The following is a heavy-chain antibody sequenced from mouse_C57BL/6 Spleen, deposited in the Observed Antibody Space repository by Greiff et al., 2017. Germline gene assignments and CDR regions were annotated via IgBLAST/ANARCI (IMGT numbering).Heavy chain of an antibody. V-gene: IGHV10-1*01. J-gene: IGHJ3*01. D-gene: IGHD2-5*01. CDR2: IRSKSNNYAT. CDR3: VRPTPSNWFAY. Sequence: EVKLMESGGGLVQPKGSLKLSCAASGFSFNTYAMNWVRQAPGKGFEWVARIRSKSNNYATYYADSVKDRFTISRDDSESMLYLQMNNLKTEDTAMYYCVRPTPSNWFAYWGQGTLVTVSA. CDR1: GFSFNTYA.